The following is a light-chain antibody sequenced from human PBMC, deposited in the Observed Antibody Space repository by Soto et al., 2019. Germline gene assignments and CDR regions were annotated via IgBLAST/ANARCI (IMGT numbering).Light chain of an antibody. Sequence: EIVLSQSPGTLSLSPGERATLSCRASQSVNNNYLAWHQQKPGQAPRLLILGTSTRATGVPAWFSGSGSGTDFTLTISSLQAADFAVYHCQHYNNWPITFGQGTRLEIK. CDR1: QSVNNN. J-gene: IGKJ5*01. V-gene: IGKV3-15*01. CDR3: QHYNNWPIT. CDR2: GTS.